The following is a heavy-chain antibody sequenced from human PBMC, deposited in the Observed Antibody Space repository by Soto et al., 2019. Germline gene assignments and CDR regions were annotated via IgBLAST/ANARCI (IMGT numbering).Heavy chain of an antibody. Sequence: PGGSLRLSCAASGFTCSEHYMTWIRQAPGKGLEWVSYISGGGDTRYYADSVKGRFTISRDNAKNSLYLQMDSLRAEDTAVYYCAQTGGRYCFGGSCHLDYWGQGTVVTVSS. D-gene: IGHD2-15*01. CDR1: GFTCSEHY. J-gene: IGHJ4*02. CDR2: ISGGGDTR. V-gene: IGHV3-11*01. CDR3: AQTGGRYCFGGSCHLDY.